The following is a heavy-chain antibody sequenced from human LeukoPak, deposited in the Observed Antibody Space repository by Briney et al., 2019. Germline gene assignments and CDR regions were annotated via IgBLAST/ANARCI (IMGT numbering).Heavy chain of an antibody. V-gene: IGHV4-59*11. D-gene: IGHD6-13*01. J-gene: IGHJ6*02. CDR1: ADSFSSHY. CDR3: ARDWGSSWYGMDV. Sequence: SETLSLTCAVSADSFSSHYWTWIRQPPGKGLEWIGYISYIGSINYNPSLKSRVTMSVDTSKNQFSLKLSSVTAADTAVYYCARDWGSSWYGMDVWGQGTTVTVSS. CDR2: ISYIGSI.